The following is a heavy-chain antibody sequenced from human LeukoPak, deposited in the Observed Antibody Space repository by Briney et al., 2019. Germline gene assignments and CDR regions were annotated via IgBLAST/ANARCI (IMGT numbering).Heavy chain of an antibody. Sequence: PGGSLRLSCAASGFTFTDYWMHWARQTPGKGLVWVSRITIDGSDTIYADSVKGRFTISRDNAQNTVYLQMNSLRAEDTAIYYCASGGDAFSTYYWGQGTLVTVSS. CDR3: ASGGDAFSTYY. J-gene: IGHJ4*02. D-gene: IGHD2-21*01. V-gene: IGHV3-74*01. CDR1: GFTFTDYW. CDR2: ITIDGSDT.